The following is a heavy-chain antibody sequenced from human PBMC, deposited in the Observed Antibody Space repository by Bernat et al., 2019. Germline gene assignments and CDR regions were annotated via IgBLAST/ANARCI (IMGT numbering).Heavy chain of an antibody. CDR2: ISSNGGST. V-gene: IGHV3-64*01. Sequence: EVQLVESGGGLVQPGGSLRLSCAASGFTFSSYAMHWVRQAPGKGLEYVSAISSNGGSTYYANSVKGRFTISRDNSKNTLYLQMGSLRAEDMAVYYCAKTYYYDSRGYALDYWGQGTLVTVSS. CDR3: AKTYYYDSRGYALDY. CDR1: GFTFSSYA. D-gene: IGHD3-22*01. J-gene: IGHJ4*02.